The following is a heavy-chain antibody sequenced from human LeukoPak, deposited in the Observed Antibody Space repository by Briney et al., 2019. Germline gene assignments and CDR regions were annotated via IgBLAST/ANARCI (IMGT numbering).Heavy chain of an antibody. D-gene: IGHD3-10*01. J-gene: IGHJ5*02. CDR1: GGSISSRSYY. CDR3: ARSRSGSYYNCWFDP. Sequence: SETLSLTCTVSGGSISSRSYYWGWIRQPPGKGLEWIGSIYYSGSTYYNPSLKSRVTISVDTSKNRFSLKLSSVTAADTAVYYCARSRSGSYYNCWFDPWGQGTLVTVSS. CDR2: IYYSGST. V-gene: IGHV4-39*01.